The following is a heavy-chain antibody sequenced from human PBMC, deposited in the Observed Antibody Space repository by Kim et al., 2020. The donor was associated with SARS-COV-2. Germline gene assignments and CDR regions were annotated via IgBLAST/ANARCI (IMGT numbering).Heavy chain of an antibody. CDR3: PKGEAVHSSWYGLSDY. V-gene: IGHV3-23*01. Sequence: GGSLRLSCAASGFTFSSYAMSWVRQAPGKGLEWVSAISGSGGSTYYADSVKGRFTISRDNSKNTLYLQMNSLRAEDTAVYYCPKGEAVHSSWYGLSDYWGQGTLVTVSS. CDR2: ISGSGGST. D-gene: IGHD6-13*01. J-gene: IGHJ4*02. CDR1: GFTFSSYA.